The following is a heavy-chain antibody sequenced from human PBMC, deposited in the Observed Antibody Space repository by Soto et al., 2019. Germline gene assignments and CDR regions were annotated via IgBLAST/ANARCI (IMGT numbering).Heavy chain of an antibody. CDR1: EFTFSSYA. V-gene: IGHV3-30-3*01. CDR2: ISYDGGHK. J-gene: IGHJ6*02. CDR3: ARVKTDYSNPRGPFCFYGMDV. D-gene: IGHD4-4*01. Sequence: QVQLVESGGGVVHPERSLRLSCSASEFTFSSYAMHWVRQAPGKGLEWVAGISYDGGHKFYGDSVRGRFTMSRDSSKTTVFLQMNSLRPEDTAAYYCARVKTDYSNPRGPFCFYGMDVWGQGTTVTVSS.